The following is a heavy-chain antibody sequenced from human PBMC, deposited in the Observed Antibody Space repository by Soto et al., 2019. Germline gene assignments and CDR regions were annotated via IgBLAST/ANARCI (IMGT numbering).Heavy chain of an antibody. V-gene: IGHV4-30-4*01. CDR3: ARGRPDGARLDP. CDR1: GGSISSGDYY. CDR2: IYYSGST. D-gene: IGHD6-6*01. J-gene: IGHJ5*02. Sequence: QVQLQESGPGLVKPSQTLSLTCPVSGGSISSGDYYWRWIRQPPGKGLEWIGYIYYSGSTYYNPSLKSRVTIPVDTSKTQFSLKLSSVTAADTAVYSCARGRPDGARLDPWGQGTLVTASS.